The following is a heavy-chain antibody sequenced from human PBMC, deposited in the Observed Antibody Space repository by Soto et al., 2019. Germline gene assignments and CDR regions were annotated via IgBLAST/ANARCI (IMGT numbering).Heavy chain of an antibody. V-gene: IGHV3-23*01. Sequence: EVQLLESGGGLVQPGGSLRLSCAASGFTVSSYAMSWVRQAPGKGLEWVSVISGSGSTYSADSVKGRFTISRASSKNTVYLQMNSLRAEDTAVYYCAKALRFTFTTGYYMDVWGSGTTVTVSS. CDR1: GFTVSSYA. D-gene: IGHD3-16*01. CDR3: AKALRFTFTTGYYMDV. J-gene: IGHJ6*03. CDR2: ISGSGST.